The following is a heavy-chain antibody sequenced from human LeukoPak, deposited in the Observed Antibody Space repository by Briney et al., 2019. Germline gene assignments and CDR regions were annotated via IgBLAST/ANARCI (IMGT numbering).Heavy chain of an antibody. CDR1: GFTLSNDW. CDR3: VVGGGIY. Sequence: GGSLRLSCAASGFTLSNDWTHWVRQAPGKGLVWVSRISSDGSSTMYADFVKGRFTISRDNAKNMLHLQMNSLRADDTAVYYCVVGGGIYWGQGTLVTVSS. V-gene: IGHV3-74*03. D-gene: IGHD1-26*01. CDR2: ISSDGSST. J-gene: IGHJ4*02.